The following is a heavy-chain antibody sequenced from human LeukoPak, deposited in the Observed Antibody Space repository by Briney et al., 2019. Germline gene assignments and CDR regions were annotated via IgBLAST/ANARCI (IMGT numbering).Heavy chain of an antibody. Sequence: ASVKVSCKASGYTFTSYDLNWVRQATGQGLEWMGWMNPNSGNTGYAQTFQGRVTMTRNTSISTAYMELSSLRSEDTAVYYCARGPSTVTTSFHYYYGMDVWGQGTTVTVSS. V-gene: IGHV1-8*01. CDR3: ARGPSTVTTSFHYYYGMDV. J-gene: IGHJ6*02. CDR1: GYTFTSYD. CDR2: MNPNSGNT. D-gene: IGHD4-17*01.